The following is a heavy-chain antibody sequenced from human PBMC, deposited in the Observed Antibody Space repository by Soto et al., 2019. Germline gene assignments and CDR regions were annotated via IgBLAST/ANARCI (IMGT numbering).Heavy chain of an antibody. CDR1: GYSLTSYW. V-gene: IGHV5-51*01. Sequence: EVQLAQSGAEVKRPGESLKISCKASGYSLTSYWIGWVRQMPGKGLEWMGIIYPGDSDTRYSPSFQGQVTISADKSIATAYLQWSSLKAADTSMYYCARRGIYSSGWEFDYWGQGTLVTVSS. D-gene: IGHD6-19*01. CDR2: IYPGDSDT. J-gene: IGHJ4*02. CDR3: ARRGIYSSGWEFDY.